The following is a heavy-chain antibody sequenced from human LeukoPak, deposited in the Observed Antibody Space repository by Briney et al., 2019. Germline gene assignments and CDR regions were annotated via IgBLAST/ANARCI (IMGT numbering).Heavy chain of an antibody. CDR2: INHSGST. J-gene: IGHJ4*02. CDR3: ARRPRAAAGTGLFGY. CDR1: GGSFSGYY. D-gene: IGHD6-13*01. Sequence: SETLSLTCAVYGGSFSGYYWSWIRQPPGKGLEWIGEINHSGSTNYNPSLKSRVTISVDTSKNQFSLKLSSVTAADTAVYYCARRPRAAAGTGLFGYWGQGTLVTVSS. V-gene: IGHV4-34*01.